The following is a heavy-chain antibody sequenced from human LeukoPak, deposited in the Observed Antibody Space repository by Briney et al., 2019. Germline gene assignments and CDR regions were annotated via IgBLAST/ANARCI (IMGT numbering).Heavy chain of an antibody. CDR3: ARGLVIAVTGWGQWELPPAGHDS. CDR2: IYHSGIT. CDR1: DGALSGYY. J-gene: IGHJ4*02. V-gene: IGHV4-34*01. Sequence: PSETLSLTCTVDDGALSGYYWSWIRQSPGKGLEWIADIYHSGITNYNPSLKSRVTISIDKSKNQFSLKLSSVTAADTAVYYCARGLVIAVTGWGQWELPPAGHDSWGQGTLVTVSS. D-gene: IGHD1-26*01.